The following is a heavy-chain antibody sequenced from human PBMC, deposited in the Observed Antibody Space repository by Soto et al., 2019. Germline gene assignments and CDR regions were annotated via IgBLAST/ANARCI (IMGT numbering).Heavy chain of an antibody. V-gene: IGHV4-34*01. CDR3: ARTDYGGNYYGMDV. CDR1: GGSFSGYY. J-gene: IGHJ6*02. CDR2: INHSGST. D-gene: IGHD4-17*01. Sequence: SETLSLTCAVYGGSFSGYYWSWIRQPPGKGLEWIGEINHSGSTNYNPSLKIRVSIAVATSNNQFSLKLSSLTAADTAVYYCARTDYGGNYYGMDVWGQGTTVTVSS.